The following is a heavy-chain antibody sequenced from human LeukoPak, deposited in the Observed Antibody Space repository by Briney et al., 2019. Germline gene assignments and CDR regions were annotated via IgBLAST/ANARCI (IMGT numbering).Heavy chain of an antibody. CDR1: GGSFSGYY. V-gene: IGHV4-34*01. D-gene: IGHD3-10*01. CDR2: INHSGST. CDR3: ARSLYGSGSYYNWFDP. Sequence: SETLSLTCAVYGGSFSGYYWSWIRQPPGKGLEWIGEINHSGSTNYNPSLKSRVTISLDTSKNQFSLKLSSVTAADTAVYYCARSLYGSGSYYNWFDPWGQGTLVTVSS. J-gene: IGHJ5*02.